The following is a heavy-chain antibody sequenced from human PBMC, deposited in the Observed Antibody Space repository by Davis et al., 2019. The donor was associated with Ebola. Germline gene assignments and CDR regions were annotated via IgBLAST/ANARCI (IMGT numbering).Heavy chain of an antibody. J-gene: IGHJ4*02. CDR2: IKQDGSEK. Sequence: GGSLRLSCAASGFTFSSYWMSWVRQAPGKGLEWVANIKQDGSEKYYVDSVKGRFTISRDNAKNSLYLQMNSLRAEDTAVYYCAREKYDILTGYYLDYWGQGTLVTVSS. V-gene: IGHV3-7*01. D-gene: IGHD3-9*01. CDR1: GFTFSSYW. CDR3: AREKYDILTGYYLDY.